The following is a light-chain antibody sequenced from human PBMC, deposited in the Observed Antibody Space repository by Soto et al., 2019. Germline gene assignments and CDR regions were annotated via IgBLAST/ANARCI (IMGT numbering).Light chain of an antibody. CDR1: SSDVGGYNY. Sequence: SVLTQPASVSWSPGQSITISCTGTSSDVGGYNYVSWYQQHPGKAPKLMIYDVSNRPSGVSNRFSGSKSGNTASLTISGLQAEDEADYYCSSYTSSSTLVFGTGTKVTVL. V-gene: IGLV2-14*01. CDR2: DVS. J-gene: IGLJ1*01. CDR3: SSYTSSSTLV.